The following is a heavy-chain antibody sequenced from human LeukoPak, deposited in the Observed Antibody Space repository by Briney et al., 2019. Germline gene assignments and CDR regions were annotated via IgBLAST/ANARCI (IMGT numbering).Heavy chain of an antibody. Sequence: ASVKVSCKASGYTFTSYGISWVRRAPGQGLEWMGWISAYNGNTNYAQKLQGRVTMTTDTSTSTAYTELRSLRSDDTSVYYGARDTPVAGTGDAFDIWGQGTMVTVSS. CDR2: ISAYNGNT. J-gene: IGHJ3*02. CDR1: GYTFTSYG. CDR3: ARDTPVAGTGDAFDI. V-gene: IGHV1-18*01. D-gene: IGHD6-19*01.